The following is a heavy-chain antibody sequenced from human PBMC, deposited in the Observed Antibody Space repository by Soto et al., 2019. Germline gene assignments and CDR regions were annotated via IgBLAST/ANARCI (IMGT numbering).Heavy chain of an antibody. CDR2: INHSGST. CDR3: ATNRWFDP. CDR1: GGSFSGYY. V-gene: IGHV4-34*01. Sequence: SETLSLTCAVYGGSFSGYYWSWIRQPPGKGLEWIGEINHSGSTNYNPSLKSRVTISVDTSKNQFSLKLSSVTAADTAVYYCATNRWFDPWGQGALVTVSS. J-gene: IGHJ5*02.